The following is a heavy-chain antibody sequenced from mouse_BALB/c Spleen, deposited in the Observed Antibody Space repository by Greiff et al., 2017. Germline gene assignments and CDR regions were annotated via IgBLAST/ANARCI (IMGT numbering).Heavy chain of an antibody. CDR3: ARKRTWYFDV. CDR1: GYAFSSSW. CDR2: IYPGDGDT. Sequence: VKLVESGPELVKPGASVKISCKASGYAFSSSWMNWVKQRPGQGLEWIGRIYPGDGDTNYNGKFKGKATLTADKSSSTAYMQLSSLTSVDSAVYFCARKRTWYFDVWGAGTTVTVSS. V-gene: IGHV1-82*01. J-gene: IGHJ1*01.